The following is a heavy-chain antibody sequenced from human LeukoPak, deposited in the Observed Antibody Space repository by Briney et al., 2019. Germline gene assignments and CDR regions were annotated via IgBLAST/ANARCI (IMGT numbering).Heavy chain of an antibody. Sequence: GGSLRLSCAASGFTFSSYAMSWVRQAPGKGLEWVSAISGSGGSTYYADSVKGRFTISRDNSKNTLYLQMNSLRGEDTAVYYCAKSRYSNQIYYYYDGMDVWGQGTMVTVSS. V-gene: IGHV3-23*01. D-gene: IGHD6-13*01. CDR1: GFTFSSYA. CDR2: ISGSGGST. CDR3: AKSRYSNQIYYYYDGMDV. J-gene: IGHJ6*02.